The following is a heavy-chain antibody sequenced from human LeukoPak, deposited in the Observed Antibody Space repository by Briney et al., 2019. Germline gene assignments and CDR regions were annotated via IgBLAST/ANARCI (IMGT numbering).Heavy chain of an antibody. CDR2: ISDSGRTI. CDR1: GFTFSNYE. CDR3: AREKHYYGSVVDY. J-gene: IGHJ4*02. Sequence: PGGSLRLSCAASGFTFSNYEMNWVRQAPGKGLEWVSYISDSGRTIYYADSVKGRFTISRDNAKNSLYLQMNSLRVEDTAVYYCAREKHYYGSVVDYWGQGTLVTVSS. D-gene: IGHD3-10*01. V-gene: IGHV3-48*03.